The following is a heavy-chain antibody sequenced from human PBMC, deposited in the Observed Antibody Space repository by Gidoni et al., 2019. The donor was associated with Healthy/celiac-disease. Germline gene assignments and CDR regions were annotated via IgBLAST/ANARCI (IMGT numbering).Heavy chain of an antibody. CDR2: IIPIFGTA. J-gene: IGHJ6*02. V-gene: IGHV1-69*01. D-gene: IGHD2-2*01. CDR1: GGTFSRYA. CDR3: ARAYIVVVPGHYYYYGMDV. Sequence: QVQLVQSGAEVKKPGSSVKVSCKAPGGTFSRYALSWVRQAPGQGLEWMGGIIPIFGTANYAQKFQGRVTITADESTSTAYMELSSLRSEDTAVYYCARAYIVVVPGHYYYYGMDVWGQGTTVTVSS.